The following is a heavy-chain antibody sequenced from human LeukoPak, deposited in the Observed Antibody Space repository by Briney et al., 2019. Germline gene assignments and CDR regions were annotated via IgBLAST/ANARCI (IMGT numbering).Heavy chain of an antibody. CDR3: AREKGYNWFDP. Sequence: VGWMNPNSGNTGYAQKFQGSVTMTRNTSISTAYMELSSLRSEDTAVYYCAREKGYNWFDPWGQGTLVTVSS. CDR2: MNPNSGNT. J-gene: IGHJ5*02. V-gene: IGHV1-8*01.